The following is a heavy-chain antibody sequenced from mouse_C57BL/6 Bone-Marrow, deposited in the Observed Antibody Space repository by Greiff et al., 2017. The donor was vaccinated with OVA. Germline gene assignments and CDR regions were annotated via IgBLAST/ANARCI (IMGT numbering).Heavy chain of an antibody. V-gene: IGHV1-81*01. CDR3: ARRRISDGYYKKGAMDY. D-gene: IGHD2-3*01. Sequence: QVQLQQSGAELARPGASVKLSCKASGYTFTSYGISWVKQRTGQGLEWIGEIYPRSGNTYYNEKFKGKARLTADKSSSTAYMELRSLTSEDSAVYFCARRRISDGYYKKGAMDYWGQGTSVTVSS. CDR2: IYPRSGNT. CDR1: GYTFTSYG. J-gene: IGHJ4*01.